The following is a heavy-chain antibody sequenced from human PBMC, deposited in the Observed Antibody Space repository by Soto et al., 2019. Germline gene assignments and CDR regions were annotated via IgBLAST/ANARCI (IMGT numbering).Heavy chain of an antibody. V-gene: IGHV4-59*12. D-gene: IGHD6-19*01. J-gene: IGHJ5*02. CDR3: AREYSSGWYNWFDP. CDR2: VYYTGST. CDR1: GGSISGSY. Sequence: ETLSLTCSVSGGSISGSYWSWIRQSPGKGLEWLGYVYYTGSTNYSPSLRSRVSISVDTSKNQFSLKLSSVTAADTAVYYCAREYSSGWYNWFDPWGQGTLVTVSS.